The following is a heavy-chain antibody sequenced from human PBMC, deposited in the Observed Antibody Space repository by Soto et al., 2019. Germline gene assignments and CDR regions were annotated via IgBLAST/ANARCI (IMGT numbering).Heavy chain of an antibody. D-gene: IGHD4-4*01. V-gene: IGHV3-23*01. CDR3: AKDPFKYSNYGTSRANAEYFQH. Sequence: GGSLRLSCAASGFTFSSYAMSWVRQAPGKGLEWVSAISGSGGSTYYADSVKGRFTISRDNSKNTLYLQMNSLRAEDTAVYYCAKDPFKYSNYGTSRANAEYFQHWGQGTLVTVSS. J-gene: IGHJ1*01. CDR1: GFTFSSYA. CDR2: ISGSGGST.